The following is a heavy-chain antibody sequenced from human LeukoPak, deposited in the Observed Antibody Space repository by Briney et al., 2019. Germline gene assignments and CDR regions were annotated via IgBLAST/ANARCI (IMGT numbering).Heavy chain of an antibody. CDR3: AKDRVPGSGSSMDYFDY. J-gene: IGHJ4*02. V-gene: IGHV3-64D*06. D-gene: IGHD3-10*01. Sequence: PGGSLRLSCSASGFTFSSYAMHWVRQAPGKGLEYVSAISSNGGSTYYADSVKGRFTISRDNSKNTLYLQMSSLRAEDTAVYYCAKDRVPGSGSSMDYFDYWGQGTLVTVSS. CDR1: GFTFSSYA. CDR2: ISSNGGST.